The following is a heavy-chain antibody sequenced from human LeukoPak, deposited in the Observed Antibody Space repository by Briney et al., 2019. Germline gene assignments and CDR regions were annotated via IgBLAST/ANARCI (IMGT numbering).Heavy chain of an antibody. D-gene: IGHD1-20*01. CDR3: ARDLTGDVLTAPFDY. Sequence: SVKVSCKASGGTFSSYAISWVRQAPGQGLEWMGGIIPIFGTANYAQKFQGRVTITADKSTSTAYMELSSLRSEDTAVYYCARDLTGDVLTAPFDYWGQGTLVTVSS. CDR1: GGTFSSYA. V-gene: IGHV1-69*06. CDR2: IIPIFGTA. J-gene: IGHJ4*02.